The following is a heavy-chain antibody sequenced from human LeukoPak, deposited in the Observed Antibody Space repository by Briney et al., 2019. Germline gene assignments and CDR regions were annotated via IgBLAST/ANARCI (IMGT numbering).Heavy chain of an antibody. CDR3: ARDREDYDILTGYFRPSGMDV. CDR2: ISSSSSYI. J-gene: IGHJ6*02. Sequence: GGSLRLSCAASGFTFSSYSMNWVRQAPGKGLEWVSSISSSSSYIYYADSVKGRFTISRDNAKNSLYLQMNSLRAEDTAVYYCARDREDYDILTGYFRPSGMDVWGQGTTVTVSS. CDR1: GFTFSSYS. D-gene: IGHD3-9*01. V-gene: IGHV3-21*01.